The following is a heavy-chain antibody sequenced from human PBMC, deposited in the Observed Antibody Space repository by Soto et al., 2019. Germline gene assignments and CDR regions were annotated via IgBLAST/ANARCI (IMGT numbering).Heavy chain of an antibody. CDR1: GGSISSSSYY. D-gene: IGHD2-21*02. CDR2: IYYSGST. J-gene: IGHJ4*02. CDR3: ASGVVTASFDY. V-gene: IGHV4-61*01. Sequence: PSETLSLTCTVSGGSISSSSYYWSWIRQPPGKGLEWIGYIYYSGSTNYNPSLKSRVTISVDTSKNQFSLKLSSVTAADTAVYYCASGVVTASFDYWGQGTLVTVSS.